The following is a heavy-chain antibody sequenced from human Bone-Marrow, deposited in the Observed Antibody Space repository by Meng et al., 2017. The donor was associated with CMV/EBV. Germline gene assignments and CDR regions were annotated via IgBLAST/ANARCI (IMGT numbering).Heavy chain of an antibody. CDR2: ITHGGST. CDR1: RGPFNGFS. V-gene: IGHV4-34*01. D-gene: IGHD2/OR15-2a*01. CDR3: ARARMLAPFDI. Sequence: ESLKISCAVYRGPFNGFSWSWIRQSPGKGLEWIGDITHGGSTNFNPSLQSRVTISIDTSKKQFSLNLRSVTAADTAVYFCARARMLAPFDIWGQGTEVTVSS. J-gene: IGHJ3*02.